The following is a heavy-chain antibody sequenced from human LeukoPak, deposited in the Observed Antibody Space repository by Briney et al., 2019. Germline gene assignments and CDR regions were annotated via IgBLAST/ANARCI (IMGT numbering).Heavy chain of an antibody. Sequence: GGSLRLSCAASGFTFSSYGMSWVRQAPGKGLEWVSAISGSGGSTYYADPVKGRFTISRDNSKNTLYLQMNSLRAEDTAVYYCAKTPRALYYYYYYYMDVWGKGTTVTVSS. CDR2: ISGSGGST. CDR1: GFTFSSYG. V-gene: IGHV3-23*01. J-gene: IGHJ6*03. CDR3: AKTPRALYYYYYYYMDV.